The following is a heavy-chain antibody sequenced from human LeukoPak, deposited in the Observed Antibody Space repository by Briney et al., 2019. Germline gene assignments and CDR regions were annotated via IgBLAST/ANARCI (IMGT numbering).Heavy chain of an antibody. CDR2: INHSGST. CDR1: GGSFSGYY. Sequence: SETLSLTCSVYGGSFSGYYWSWIRQPPGKGLEWIGEINHSGSTNYNPSLKSRVTISVDTSKNQFSLKLSSVTAADTAVYYCARADDAFDIWGQGTMVTVSS. J-gene: IGHJ3*02. V-gene: IGHV4-34*01. CDR3: ARADDAFDI.